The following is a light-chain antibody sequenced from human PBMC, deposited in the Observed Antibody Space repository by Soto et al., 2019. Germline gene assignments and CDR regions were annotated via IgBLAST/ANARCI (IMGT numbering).Light chain of an antibody. Sequence: ENVLTQSPGTLSLSPGERATLSCRASQSVSSNFSAWYQQKPGQAPRLLIYGASTRAAGVPDRFSGSGSGTDFTLTITGLEPEDFAVYYCQQYGRSPLLYTFGQGTKL. V-gene: IGKV3-20*01. J-gene: IGKJ2*01. CDR3: QQYGRSPLLYT. CDR2: GAS. CDR1: QSVSSNF.